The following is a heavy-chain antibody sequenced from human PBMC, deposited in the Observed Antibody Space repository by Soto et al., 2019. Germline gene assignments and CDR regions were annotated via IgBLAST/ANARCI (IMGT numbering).Heavy chain of an antibody. CDR2: ISGSGGST. D-gene: IGHD2-2*01. Sequence: GGSLRLSCAASGFTFSSYNMIWVRQAPGKGLEWVSAISGSGGSTYYADSVKGRFTISRDNSKNTLYLQMNSLRAEDTAVYYCAKEIVPATASDYWGQGTLVTVSS. J-gene: IGHJ4*02. CDR1: GFTFSSYN. CDR3: AKEIVPATASDY. V-gene: IGHV3-23*01.